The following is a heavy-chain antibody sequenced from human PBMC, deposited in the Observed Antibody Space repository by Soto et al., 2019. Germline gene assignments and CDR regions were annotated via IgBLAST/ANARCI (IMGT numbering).Heavy chain of an antibody. Sequence: GSLRLSCAASGFTFNNFAMHWVRQAPGKGLEWVAFISYDGTYKYYADSVRGRFTVYRDNSKSTLFLQMNSLKFEDTAVYVCANEVDVAFSSLQYGMDVWGQGTTVTVSS. J-gene: IGHJ6*02. CDR1: GFTFNNFA. D-gene: IGHD5-12*01. CDR2: ISYDGTYK. CDR3: ANEVDVAFSSLQYGMDV. V-gene: IGHV3-30*14.